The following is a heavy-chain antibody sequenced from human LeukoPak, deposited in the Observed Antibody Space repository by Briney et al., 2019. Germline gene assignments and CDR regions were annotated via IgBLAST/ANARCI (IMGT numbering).Heavy chain of an antibody. Sequence: ASVKVSCKASGYTFTSYGISWVRQAPGQGLEWMGRISAYNGNTNYAQKLQGRVTMTTDTSTNTAYMELRSLRSDDTAVYYCARDRGTIAARSAFDIWGQGTMVTVSS. D-gene: IGHD6-6*01. V-gene: IGHV1-18*01. J-gene: IGHJ3*02. CDR1: GYTFTSYG. CDR2: ISAYNGNT. CDR3: ARDRGTIAARSAFDI.